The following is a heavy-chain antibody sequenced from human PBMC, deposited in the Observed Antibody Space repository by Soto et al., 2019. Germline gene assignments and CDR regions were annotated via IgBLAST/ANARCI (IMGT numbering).Heavy chain of an antibody. CDR1: GFTFSDYG. D-gene: IGHD6-6*01. CDR2: MSYAVTYK. J-gene: IGHJ4*02. CDR3: AKEMYPRTVLDSSSPWGDY. V-gene: IGHV3-30*18. Sequence: QVQLVESGGGVVQPGRSLRLSCAVSGFTFSDYGMHWVRQAPGKGLEWVAVMSYAVTYKYYADSVKGRFTISRDLSGNTLFLQMNSLRLEDTAVYFCAKEMYPRTVLDSSSPWGDYWGQGTVVTVSS.